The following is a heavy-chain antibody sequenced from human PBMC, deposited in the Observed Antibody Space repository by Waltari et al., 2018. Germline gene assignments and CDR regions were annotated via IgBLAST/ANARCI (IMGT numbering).Heavy chain of an antibody. Sequence: QLQMQESAPGLVKPSETLSLTCTVSGGSISTNYNWGWIRQPPGKGLEWMGNMQYRGSTFYNPSLKSRVTISLDTSKNQFSLRLSSVGAADTAVYFWGRIAFGDDGGYFQHWGQGTLVTVSS. CDR2: MQYRGST. J-gene: IGHJ1*01. CDR3: GRIAFGDDGGYFQH. D-gene: IGHD4-17*01. CDR1: GGSISTNYN. V-gene: IGHV4-39*01.